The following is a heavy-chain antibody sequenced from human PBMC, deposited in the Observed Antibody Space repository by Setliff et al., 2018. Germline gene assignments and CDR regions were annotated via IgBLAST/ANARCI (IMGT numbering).Heavy chain of an antibody. CDR3: AGDPPGPHLVYTY. J-gene: IGHJ4*02. CDR2: ISGSGGST. CDR1: GFTFGRYV. V-gene: IGHV3-23*01. Sequence: PGGSLRLSCVGSGFTFGRYVMTWVRQAPGKGLEWVSAISGSGGSTDYADSVKGRFTISRDNSKNTLYLQMNGLRAEDTAIYYCAGDPPGPHLVYTYWGQGALVTVSS. D-gene: IGHD3-16*01.